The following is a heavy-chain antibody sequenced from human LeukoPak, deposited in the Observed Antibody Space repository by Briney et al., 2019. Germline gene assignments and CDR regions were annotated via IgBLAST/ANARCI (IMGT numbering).Heavy chain of an antibody. D-gene: IGHD6-13*01. V-gene: IGHV4-39*07. CDR1: GCSISSSSYY. Sequence: SETLSLTCTVSGCSISSSSYYWGWIPQPPGKGLEWIGSIYYSGSTYYNPSLKSRVTISVDKSKNQFSLKLSYVTTTDTAVYYCKEDRSSWYGRKTRNPDDAFDIWGQGTMVTVSS. CDR2: IYYSGST. J-gene: IGHJ3*02. CDR3: KEDRSSWYGRKTRNPDDAFDI.